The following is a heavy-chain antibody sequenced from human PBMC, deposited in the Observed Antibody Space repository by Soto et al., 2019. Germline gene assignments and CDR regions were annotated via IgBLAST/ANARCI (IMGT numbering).Heavy chain of an antibody. CDR3: ASYGQTTVTLDY. J-gene: IGHJ4*02. CDR1: DGSIRRRSYY. V-gene: IGHV4-39*01. D-gene: IGHD4-17*01. CDR2: IYYTGST. Sequence: SDSLSLTFTLSDGSIRRRSYYWGWIRPPPGQGLEWVGGIYYTGSTYHNPSLKSRVTISVDTSKNQFSLKLSFVTAADTAVYYCASYGQTTVTLDYWGQGTLVTVSA.